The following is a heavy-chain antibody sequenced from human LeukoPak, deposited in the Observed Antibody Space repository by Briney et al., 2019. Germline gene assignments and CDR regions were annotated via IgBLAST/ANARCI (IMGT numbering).Heavy chain of an antibody. J-gene: IGHJ4*02. D-gene: IGHD6-13*01. CDR1: GFTFSDYY. Sequence: GGSLRLSCAASGFTFSDYYMSWIRQAPGKGLEWVSYISSSGSTVYYADSVKGRFTISRDNAKNSLYLQMNSLRAEDTAVYYCARDNGAAAVNFDYWGQGTLVTVSS. V-gene: IGHV3-11*04. CDR2: ISSSGSTV. CDR3: ARDNGAAAVNFDY.